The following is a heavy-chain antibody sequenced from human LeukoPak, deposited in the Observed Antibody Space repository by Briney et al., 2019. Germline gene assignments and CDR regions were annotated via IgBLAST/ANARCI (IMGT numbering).Heavy chain of an antibody. CDR2: ISAYNGNT. CDR1: GYTFTSYG. V-gene: IGHV1-18*01. J-gene: IGHJ4*02. CDR3: ARDPIAAAGPDY. D-gene: IGHD6-13*01. Sequence: ASVKVSCKASGYTFTSYGISWVRQAPGQGLEWMGWISAYNGNTNYAQKLQGRVTMTRDTSTSTVYMELSRLRSDDTAVYYCARDPIAAAGPDYWGQGTLVTVSS.